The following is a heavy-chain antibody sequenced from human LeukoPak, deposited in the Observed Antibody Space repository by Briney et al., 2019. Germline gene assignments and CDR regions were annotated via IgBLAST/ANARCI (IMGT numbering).Heavy chain of an antibody. CDR2: IYTSGST. CDR3: ARARTIAVAGDYFDY. J-gene: IGHJ4*02. D-gene: IGHD6-19*01. Sequence: TLSLTCTVSGGSISSGSYYWSWIRQPAGKGLEWIGRIYTSGSTNYNPSLKSRVTISVDTSKNQFSLKLSSVTAADTAVYYCARARTIAVAGDYFDYWGQGTLVTVSS. V-gene: IGHV4-61*02. CDR1: GGSISSGSYY.